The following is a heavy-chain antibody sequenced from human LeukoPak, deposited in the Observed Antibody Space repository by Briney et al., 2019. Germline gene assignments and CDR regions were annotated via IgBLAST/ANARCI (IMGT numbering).Heavy chain of an antibody. CDR3: AKEALLAIAAAGTPWDY. CDR2: ISDNGGGT. D-gene: IGHD6-13*01. J-gene: IGHJ4*02. CDR1: GFTFSSYA. Sequence: GGSLRLSCAASGFTFSSYAMSWVRQAPGKGLEWVSSISDNGGGTSYADSVKGRFTVSRDTSKNTLHLQMNSLRAEDTAVYYCAKEALLAIAAAGTPWDYWGQGTLVTVSS. V-gene: IGHV3-23*01.